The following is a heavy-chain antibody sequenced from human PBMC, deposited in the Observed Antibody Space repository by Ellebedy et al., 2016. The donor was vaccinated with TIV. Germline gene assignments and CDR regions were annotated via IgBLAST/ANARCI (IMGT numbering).Heavy chain of an antibody. V-gene: IGHV3-23*01. Sequence: PGGSLRLSCAASGFTFSSYAMSWVRQAPGKGLEWVSTIRNTGSRTYYADSVDGRFIISRDNSKKTLYLQMNSLRAEDTAVYYCAKGRGGGSDSSAPRYYFDYWGLGTLVTVSS. J-gene: IGHJ4*02. CDR1: GFTFSSYA. CDR2: IRNTGSRT. CDR3: AKGRGGGSDSSAPRYYFDY. D-gene: IGHD3-22*01.